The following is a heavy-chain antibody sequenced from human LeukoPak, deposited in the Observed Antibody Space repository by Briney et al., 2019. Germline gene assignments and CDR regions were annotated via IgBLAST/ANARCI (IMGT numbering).Heavy chain of an antibody. Sequence: GGTLRLSCAASGFTFSSYGMSWVRQAPGKGLEWVAVISYDGGNKYYADSVKGRFTISRDNSKNTLYLQMNSLRPEDTAVYYCARIQVDTAMTHDAFDLWGQGTMVTVSS. J-gene: IGHJ3*01. CDR1: GFTFSSYG. D-gene: IGHD5-18*01. V-gene: IGHV3-30*03. CDR2: ISYDGGNK. CDR3: ARIQVDTAMTHDAFDL.